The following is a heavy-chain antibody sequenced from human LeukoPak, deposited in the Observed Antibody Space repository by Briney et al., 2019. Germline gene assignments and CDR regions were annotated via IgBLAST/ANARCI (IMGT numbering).Heavy chain of an antibody. D-gene: IGHD6-13*01. CDR3: AAWRGPGYSSSWLFDY. Sequence: PGGSLRLSCAASGFTFSSYAMSWVRQAPGKGLEWVSAISGSGGSTYYADSVKGRFTISRDNSKNTLYLQMNSLRAEDTAVYYCAAWRGPGYSSSWLFDYWGQGTLVTVSS. V-gene: IGHV3-23*01. J-gene: IGHJ4*02. CDR1: GFTFSSYA. CDR2: ISGSGGST.